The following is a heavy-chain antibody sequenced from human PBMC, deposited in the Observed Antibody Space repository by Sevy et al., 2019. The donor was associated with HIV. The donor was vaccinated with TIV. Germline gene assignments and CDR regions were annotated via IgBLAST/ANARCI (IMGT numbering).Heavy chain of an antibody. CDR1: GFTFSSYG. D-gene: IGHD6-13*01. CDR2: IWYDGSNK. CDR3: AKDLGSEAGIAAAPDFDY. J-gene: IGHJ4*02. Sequence: GESLKISCAASGFTFSSYGMHWVRQAPGKGLEWVAVIWYDGSNKYYADSVKGRFTISRDNSKNTLYLQMNSLRAEDTAVYYCAKDLGSEAGIAAAPDFDYWGQGTLVTVSS. V-gene: IGHV3-33*06.